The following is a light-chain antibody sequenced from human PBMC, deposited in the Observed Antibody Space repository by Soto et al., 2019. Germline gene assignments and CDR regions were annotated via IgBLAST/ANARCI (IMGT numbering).Light chain of an antibody. CDR2: AAS. Sequence: DIQMTQSPSSLSASVGGRVTLTCRASQSISSYLNWYQQKPGKAPKLLIYAASSLQSGVPSRFSGSGSGTDFTLTISSLQPEDFATYYCQQSYSTPLTFGGGTKVDIK. V-gene: IGKV1-39*01. J-gene: IGKJ4*01. CDR1: QSISSY. CDR3: QQSYSTPLT.